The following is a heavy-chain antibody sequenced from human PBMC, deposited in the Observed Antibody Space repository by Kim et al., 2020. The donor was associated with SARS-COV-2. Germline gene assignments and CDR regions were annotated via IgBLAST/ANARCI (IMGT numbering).Heavy chain of an antibody. Sequence: GRFTISRDNSKNTLYLQMNSLRAEDTAVYYCAKAPTYCSSTSCTVRWLGPWGQGTLVTVSS. D-gene: IGHD2-2*01. V-gene: IGHV3-23*01. J-gene: IGHJ5*02. CDR3: AKAPTYCSSTSCTVRWLGP.